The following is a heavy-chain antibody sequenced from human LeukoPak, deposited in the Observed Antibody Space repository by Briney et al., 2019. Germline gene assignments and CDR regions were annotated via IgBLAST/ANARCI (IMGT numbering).Heavy chain of an antibody. J-gene: IGHJ3*02. CDR1: GYTFTSYG. V-gene: IGHV1-18*01. Sequence: ASVKVSCKASGYTFTSYGISWVRQAPGQGLEWMGWISAYNGNTNYAQKLQGRVTMTTDTSTSTAYMELRSLRSDDTAVYYCAGELATITSPSFDIWGQGTMVTVSS. D-gene: IGHD5-24*01. CDR3: AGELATITSPSFDI. CDR2: ISAYNGNT.